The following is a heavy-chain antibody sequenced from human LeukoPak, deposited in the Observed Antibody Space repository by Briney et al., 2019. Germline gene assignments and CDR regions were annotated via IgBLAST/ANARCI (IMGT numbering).Heavy chain of an antibody. Sequence: GGSLRLSCAASGFSFTNYWMSWVRQAPGMGLEWVAIINQDGSERYYVDYVKGRFTVSRDSDKNSLYLQMNSLRVEDTAVYYCARDKIRGASTNDYWGQGTLVTVSS. CDR3: ARDKIRGASTNDY. CDR1: GFSFTNYW. J-gene: IGHJ4*02. CDR2: INQDGSER. V-gene: IGHV3-7*01.